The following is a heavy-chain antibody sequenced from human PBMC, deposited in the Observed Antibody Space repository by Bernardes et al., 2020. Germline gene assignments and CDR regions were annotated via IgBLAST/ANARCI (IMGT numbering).Heavy chain of an antibody. CDR2: IWYDGSNK. J-gene: IGHJ4*02. V-gene: IGHV3-33*01. Sequence: GGSLRLSCAASGFTFSSYGMHWVRQAPGKGLEWVAVIWYDGSNKYYADSVKGRFTISRDNSKNTLYLQMNSLRAEDTAVYYCARGLAGFREARPFDYWGQGTLVTVSS. D-gene: IGHD3-10*01. CDR1: GFTFSSYG. CDR3: ARGLAGFREARPFDY.